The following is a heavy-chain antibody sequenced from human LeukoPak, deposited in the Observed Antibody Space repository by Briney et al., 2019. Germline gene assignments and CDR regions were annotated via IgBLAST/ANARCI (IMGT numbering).Heavy chain of an antibody. CDR2: INSDGIST. Sequence: TGGSLRPSCAASGFTFSTYWMHWVRQAPGKGLVWVSRINSDGISTNYADSVKGRFTISRDNAKNTLYLQMNTLRAEDTAVYYCARGAIAVAGPRRAFDIWGQGTMVTVSS. CDR3: ARGAIAVAGPRRAFDI. D-gene: IGHD6-19*01. V-gene: IGHV3-74*01. J-gene: IGHJ3*02. CDR1: GFTFSTYW.